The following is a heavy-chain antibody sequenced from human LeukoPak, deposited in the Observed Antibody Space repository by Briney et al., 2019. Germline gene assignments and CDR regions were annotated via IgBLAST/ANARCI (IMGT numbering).Heavy chain of an antibody. D-gene: IGHD6-19*01. Sequence: GASVKVSCKVSGYTLTELSMHWVRQAPGKGLEWMGGFDPEDGETIYAQKFQGRVTMTEDTSTDTAYMELGSLRSEDTAVYYCAIWYSSGWYFDYWGQGTLVTVSS. CDR1: GYTLTELS. CDR3: AIWYSSGWYFDY. V-gene: IGHV1-24*01. J-gene: IGHJ4*02. CDR2: FDPEDGET.